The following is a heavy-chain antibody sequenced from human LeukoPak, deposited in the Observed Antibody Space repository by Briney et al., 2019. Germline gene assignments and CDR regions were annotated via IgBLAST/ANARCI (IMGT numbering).Heavy chain of an antibody. V-gene: IGHV3-30*02. J-gene: IGHJ4*02. CDR3: AKTGRSSFPRYDFWSGYYTDY. CDR1: GFTFSSYG. Sequence: GGSLRLSCAASGFTFSSYGMHWVRQAPGKGLEWVAFIRYDGSNKYYADSVKGRFTISRVNSKNTLYLQMNSLRAEDTAVYYCAKTGRSSFPRYDFWSGYYTDYWGQGTLVTVSS. D-gene: IGHD3-3*01. CDR2: IRYDGSNK.